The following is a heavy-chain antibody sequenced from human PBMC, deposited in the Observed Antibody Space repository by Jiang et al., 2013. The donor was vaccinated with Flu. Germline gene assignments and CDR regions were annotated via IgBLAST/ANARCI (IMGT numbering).Heavy chain of an antibody. J-gene: IGHJ4*02. Sequence: GLVKPSETLSLTCSVSGGSISDRNFFWGWIRQTPGKGLEWIATIYYTGSAYYNPSLKSRVTISVDTSKNQFSLRLTSVTAADTAVYYCARAQKYSGFELPYFDSWSQGTLVTVSS. CDR2: IYYTGSA. CDR1: GGSISDRNFF. D-gene: IGHD5-12*01. CDR3: ARAQKYSGFELPYFDS. V-gene: IGHV4-39*07.